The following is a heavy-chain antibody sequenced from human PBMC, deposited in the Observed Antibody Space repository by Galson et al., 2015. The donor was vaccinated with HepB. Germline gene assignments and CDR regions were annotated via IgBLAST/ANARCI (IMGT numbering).Heavy chain of an antibody. CDR3: ARDPPPWTGYRSGFYGMDV. CDR1: GYTFTSYG. J-gene: IGHJ6*02. CDR2: ISAYNGNT. D-gene: IGHD6-19*01. V-gene: IGHV1-18*01. Sequence: SVKVSCKASGYTFTSYGISWVRQAPGQGLEWMGWISAYNGNTNYAQKLQGRVTMTTDTSTSTAYMELRSLRSDDTAVYYCARDPPPWTGYRSGFYGMDVWGQGTTVTVSS.